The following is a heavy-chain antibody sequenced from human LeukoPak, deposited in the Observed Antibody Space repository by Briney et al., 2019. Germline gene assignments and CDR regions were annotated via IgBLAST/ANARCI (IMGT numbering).Heavy chain of an antibody. V-gene: IGHV3-49*03. CDR3: TRGSDTIFGVARDGFDS. CDR1: GFTFDDYA. CDR2: IRGKPYGETT. J-gene: IGHJ4*02. Sequence: GGSLRLSCAASGFTFDDYAMSWFRQAPGKGLEWVGFIRGKPYGETTEYAASVQGRFTISRDDSESTTYLQLNSLKTEDTAVYYYTRGSDTIFGVARDGFDSWGQGTLVTVSS. D-gene: IGHD3-3*01.